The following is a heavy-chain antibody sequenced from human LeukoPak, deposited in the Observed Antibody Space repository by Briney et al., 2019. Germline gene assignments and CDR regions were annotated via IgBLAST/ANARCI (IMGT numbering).Heavy chain of an antibody. CDR2: INPNSGGT. CDR3: ARGMVREGSRYHVYFDH. V-gene: IGHV1-2*06. Sequence: GASVKVSCKASGYTFTGYYMHWVRQAPGQGLEWMGRINPNSGGTNYAQKFQGRVTMTRDTSISTAYMELSRLRSDDTAVYYCARGMVREGSRYHVYFDHWGQGTLVTVSS. D-gene: IGHD3-10*01. J-gene: IGHJ4*02. CDR1: GYTFTGYY.